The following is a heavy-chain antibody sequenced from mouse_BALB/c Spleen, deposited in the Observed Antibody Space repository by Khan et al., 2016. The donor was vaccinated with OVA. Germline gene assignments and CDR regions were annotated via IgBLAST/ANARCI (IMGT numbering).Heavy chain of an antibody. CDR1: GHAFSNYW. J-gene: IGHJ3*01. D-gene: IGHD2-3*01. CDR2: IYPGEANT. CDR3: AREGYDGYYSACFAY. Sequence: QVQLKESGAELVRPGSSVKISCKASGHAFSNYWMNWVKQRPGQGLEWIGQIYPGEANTNYNGKFKGKVTLTVDKSSSTAYMQLSSLTSEDSAVYFCAREGYDGYYSACFAYWGQGTLVTVSA. V-gene: IGHV1-80*01.